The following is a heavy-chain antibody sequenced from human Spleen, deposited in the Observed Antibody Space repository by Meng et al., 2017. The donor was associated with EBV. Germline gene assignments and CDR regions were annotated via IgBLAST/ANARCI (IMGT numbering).Heavy chain of an antibody. CDR1: GCCFSCDDW. D-gene: IGHD3-10*01. J-gene: IGHJ5*02. CDR2: IHHVGGT. Sequence: PGPRPLTGVSYGCCFSCDDWWIGVRRPPGKGLEWVGEIHHVGGTNYNPSLKSRVSISLDQSKNQFSLRLTSVTAADTAVYYCSIIIYGSGLNSWFDPWGQGTLVTVSS. V-gene: IGHV4-4*03. CDR3: SIIIYGSGLNSWFDP.